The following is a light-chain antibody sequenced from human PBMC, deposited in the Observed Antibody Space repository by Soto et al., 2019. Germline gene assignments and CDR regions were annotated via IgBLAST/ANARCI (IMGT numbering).Light chain of an antibody. J-gene: IGKJ1*01. Sequence: EIVMTQSPATLSVSPGERATLSCRASQRVSSNLAWYQQKPGQAPRLLIYGASTRATGIPARFSGSGSGPEFTLTISSLQSEDFAVYYCQQYNNWWTFGQGTKVDIK. CDR3: QQYNNWWT. V-gene: IGKV3-15*01. CDR2: GAS. CDR1: QRVSSN.